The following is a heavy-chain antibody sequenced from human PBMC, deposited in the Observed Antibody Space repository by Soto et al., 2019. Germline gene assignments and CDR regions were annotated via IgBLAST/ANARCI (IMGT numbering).Heavy chain of an antibody. Sequence: QVQLQESGPGLVKPSETLSLTCTVSGGSISSYYWSWIRQPPGKGLEWIGYIYYSWSTNYNPSLIVRVTISVAVSKNQIRTRLSLVTAADTAVYYCGRAVGTYYDFWRGYLDFDYWVQATLVTVSS. CDR3: GRAVGTYYDFWRGYLDFDY. CDR1: GGSISSYY. J-gene: IGHJ4*02. CDR2: IYYSWST. D-gene: IGHD3-3*01. V-gene: IGHV4-59*01.